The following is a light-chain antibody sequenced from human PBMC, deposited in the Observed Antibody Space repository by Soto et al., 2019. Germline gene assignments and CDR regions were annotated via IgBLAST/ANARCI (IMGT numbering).Light chain of an antibody. Sequence: SVLTQPASVSGSPGQSITISCAGTSSDVGGYNYVSWYQHHPGKVPQLMIYDVSNRPSGVSNRFSGSKSGNTASLTISGLQPEDEADYYCYSYTTSNTYVFGTVTKVTVL. CDR1: SSDVGGYNY. CDR2: DVS. J-gene: IGLJ1*01. V-gene: IGLV2-14*03. CDR3: YSYTTSNTYV.